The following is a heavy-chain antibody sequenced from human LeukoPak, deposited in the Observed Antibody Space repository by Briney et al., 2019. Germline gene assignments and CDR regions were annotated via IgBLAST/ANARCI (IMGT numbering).Heavy chain of an antibody. CDR2: IYYTGNT. CDR1: GDSITGYY. D-gene: IGHD3-3*01. Sequence: SETLSLTCSVSGDSITGYYWGWIRQLPGKGLECIGNIYYTGNTYYNSSLKSRVTISLDTSKNQFSLKVISMTAADTAAYYCASGPRRAVGTLWNWGQGTLVTVSS. J-gene: IGHJ4*02. CDR3: ASGPRRAVGTLWN. V-gene: IGHV4-39*07.